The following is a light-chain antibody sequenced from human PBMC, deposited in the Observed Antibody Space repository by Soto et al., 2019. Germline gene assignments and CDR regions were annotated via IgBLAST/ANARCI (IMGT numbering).Light chain of an antibody. CDR3: QQYYDWPPWNT. V-gene: IGKV3-15*01. Sequence: EIVMTQSPVTLSVSPGERATLSCRASQSVSSDLAWYQQKPGQAPRLLIYGASTRATGIPARFSGSGSGTEFTLTISSLQSEDFAVYYCQQYYDWPPWNTFGQGTKLEIK. CDR2: GAS. CDR1: QSVSSD. J-gene: IGKJ2*01.